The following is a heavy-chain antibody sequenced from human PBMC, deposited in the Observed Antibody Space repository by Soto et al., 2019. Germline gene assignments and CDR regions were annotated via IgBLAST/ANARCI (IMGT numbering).Heavy chain of an antibody. V-gene: IGHV4-59*01. CDR1: GDSIRSYF. D-gene: IGHD2-8*01. CDR3: ASSKMGLISVLET. CDR2: IPYSGGP. Sequence: QVQLQESGPGLVKPSETLSLTCNVSGDSIRSYFWSWIRQPPGKGLEWIGYIPYSGGPTYNPSLKSRVTISIDTSKKQFSLKMTSVTAADTAVYYYASSKMGLISVLETWGQGTLVTVSA. J-gene: IGHJ5*02.